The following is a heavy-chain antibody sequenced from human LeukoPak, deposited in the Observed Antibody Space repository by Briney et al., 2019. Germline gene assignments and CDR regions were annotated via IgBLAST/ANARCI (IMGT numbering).Heavy chain of an antibody. CDR1: RYSFTNYW. CDR3: ATRIGDSSGPDAFDI. CDR2: IYPGDSDT. D-gene: IGHD3-22*01. J-gene: IGHJ3*02. Sequence: GESQKISCKGSRYSFTNYWIGWVRQMPGKGLEWMGIIYPGDSDTRYSPSFQGQVTISADKSITTAFLKWSSLKASDTAIYYCATRIGDSSGPDAFDIWGQGTMVTVSS. V-gene: IGHV5-51*01.